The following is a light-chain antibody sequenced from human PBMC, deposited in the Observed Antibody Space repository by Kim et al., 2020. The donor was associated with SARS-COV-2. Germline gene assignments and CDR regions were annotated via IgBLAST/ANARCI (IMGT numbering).Light chain of an antibody. Sequence: ATLSVSPGERATLSCRASQSVSSYLAWYQQKPGQAPRLLIYDASKRAIGIPARFSGSGSGTDFTLTISRLEPEDSAVYFCQQRSSFGQGTRLEIK. CDR1: QSVSSY. CDR3: QQRSS. CDR2: DAS. J-gene: IGKJ5*01. V-gene: IGKV3-11*01.